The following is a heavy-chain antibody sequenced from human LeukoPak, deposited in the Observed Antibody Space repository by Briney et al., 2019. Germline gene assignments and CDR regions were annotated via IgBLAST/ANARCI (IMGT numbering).Heavy chain of an antibody. CDR2: ISSSSSYK. CDR3: VRDIRDAFDI. Sequence: PGGSLRLSCAASGFIFNSYSMNWVRQAPGKGLEWVSAISSSSSYKFNADSVKGRFTISRDNARNLLYLQMNSLRAEDTAVYYCVRDIRDAFDIWGQGTMVTVSS. CDR1: GFIFNSYS. J-gene: IGHJ3*02. V-gene: IGHV3-21*01.